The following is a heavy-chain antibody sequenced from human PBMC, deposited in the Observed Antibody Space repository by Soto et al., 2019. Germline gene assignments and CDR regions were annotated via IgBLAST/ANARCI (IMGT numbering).Heavy chain of an antibody. V-gene: IGHV3-23*01. J-gene: IGHJ6*02. D-gene: IGHD2-8*01. CDR1: GFTFSDYA. CDR2: ISVSGGST. CDR3: AKSHVFHYYYYGMDV. Sequence: EMQLLESGGGLVQPGGSLRLSCAASGFTFSDYAMSWVRQAPGKGLEWVSVISVSGGSTYYADSVKGRFTISRDNSKNTLYLQMNSLRAEDTAVYYCAKSHVFHYYYYGMDVWGQGTTVTVSS.